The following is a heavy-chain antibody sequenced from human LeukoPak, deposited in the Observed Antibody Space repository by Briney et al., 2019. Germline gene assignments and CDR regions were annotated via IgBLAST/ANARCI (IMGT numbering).Heavy chain of an antibody. V-gene: IGHV1-2*02. J-gene: IGHJ4*02. CDR1: GYTFTGCY. CDR2: INPNSGGT. D-gene: IGHD3-10*01. Sequence: ASVNVSCKASGYTFTGCYMHWVRQAPGQGLEWMGWINPNSGGTNYAQKFQGRVTMTRDTSISTAYMELSRLRSDDTAVYYCAGAKSRGVIITSPLGYWGQGTLVTVSS. CDR3: AGAKSRGVIITSPLGY.